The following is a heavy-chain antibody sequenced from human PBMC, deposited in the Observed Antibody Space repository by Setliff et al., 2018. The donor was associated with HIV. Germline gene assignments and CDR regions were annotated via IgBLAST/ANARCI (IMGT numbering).Heavy chain of an antibody. J-gene: IGHJ4*02. D-gene: IGHD3-10*01. CDR2: ISAYNDNT. V-gene: IGHV1-18*01. CDR1: GGNFRSYG. Sequence: ASVKVSCKASGGNFRSYGISWLRQAPGQGLEWMGWISAYNDNTNYAQKLQGRVTMTTDTSTSTAYMELRSLRSDDTAVYYCARNAGSYYGLDYWGQGSRVTVSS. CDR3: ARNAGSYYGLDY.